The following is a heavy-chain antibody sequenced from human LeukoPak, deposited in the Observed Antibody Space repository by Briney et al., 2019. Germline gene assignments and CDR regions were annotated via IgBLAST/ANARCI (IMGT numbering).Heavy chain of an antibody. CDR1: GGSISSSSYY. V-gene: IGHV4-39*02. D-gene: IGHD7-27*01. CDR2: IYYSGST. Sequence: PSETLSLTCTVSGGSISSSSYYWGWIRQPPGKGLEWIGSIYYSGSTYYNPSLKSRVTISVDTSKNQFSLKLSSVTPEDTAVYYCARDPWGFSFEHWGQGTLVTVSS. J-gene: IGHJ4*02. CDR3: ARDPWGFSFEH.